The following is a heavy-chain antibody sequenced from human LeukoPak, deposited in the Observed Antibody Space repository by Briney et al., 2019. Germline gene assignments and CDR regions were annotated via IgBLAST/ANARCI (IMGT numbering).Heavy chain of an antibody. V-gene: IGHV3-30*18. J-gene: IGHJ4*02. D-gene: IGHD5-12*01. CDR2: ISYEGSNK. CDR1: GIIFRNYG. CDR3: AKDIGYSGYDTSYFDY. Sequence: PGGSLRLSCAASGIIFRNYGMHWVRQAPGKGLEWVAVISYEGSNKYYADSVKGRFTISRDNSKNTLYLQMNSLRPEDTAVYFCAKDIGYSGYDTSYFDYWAREPWSPSPQ.